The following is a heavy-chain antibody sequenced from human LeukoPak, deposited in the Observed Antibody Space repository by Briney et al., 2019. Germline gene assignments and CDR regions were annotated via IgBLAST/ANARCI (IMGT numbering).Heavy chain of an antibody. CDR2: ISYSGST. J-gene: IGHJ3*02. CDR3: VQSGGSSWSRPGTFDAFDI. Sequence: SETLSLTCSVSGGSITSSSYYWSWIRQPPGKGLEWIGYISYSGSTYYNPSLKSRVTISADASNNQFSLKLNSVTASDTAIYYCVQSGGSSWSRPGTFDAFDIWGQGTMVTVSS. CDR1: GGSITSSSYY. D-gene: IGHD6-13*01. V-gene: IGHV4-61*05.